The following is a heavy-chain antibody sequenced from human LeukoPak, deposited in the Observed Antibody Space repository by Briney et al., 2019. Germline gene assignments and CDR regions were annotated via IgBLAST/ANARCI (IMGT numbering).Heavy chain of an antibody. CDR3: ARVGNWNYALVNYYFDY. J-gene: IGHJ4*02. CDR2: IHYSGNT. V-gene: IGHV4-59*01. Sequence: SETLSLTCTVSGGSISSYYWIWMRQPPGKGLEWIGYIHYSGNTNYNPSLKSRVTSSVDTSKNQFSLKLTSVTAVDTAVYYCARVGNWNYALVNYYFDYWGQGTLVTVSS. CDR1: GGSISSYY. D-gene: IGHD1-20*01.